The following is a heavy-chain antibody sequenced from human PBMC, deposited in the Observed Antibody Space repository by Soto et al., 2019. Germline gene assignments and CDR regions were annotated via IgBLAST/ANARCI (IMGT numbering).Heavy chain of an antibody. CDR3: ARGPSPPLFDY. J-gene: IGHJ4*02. CDR1: GFTFSSHS. CDR2: ISSSINTI. Sequence: PGGSLRLSCAASGFTFSSHSMNWVRQAPGKGLEWVSYISSSINTIYYADSVKGRFTISRDNAKNSLYLQMNSLRAEDTAVYYCARGPSPPLFDYWGQGTLVTVSS. V-gene: IGHV3-48*01.